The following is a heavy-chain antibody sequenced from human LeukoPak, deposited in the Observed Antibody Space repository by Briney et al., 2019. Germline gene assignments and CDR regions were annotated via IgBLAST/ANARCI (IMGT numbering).Heavy chain of an antibody. CDR1: GGSISTNY. V-gene: IGHV4-59*01. Sequence: SETLSLTCTVSGGSISTNYWSWIRQPPGEGLEFIGNIYYSGSTNYNPSLKSRVTISVDTSKNQFSLNLTSVTAADTAVYYCARDSLAKMATIISGAFDIWGQGTMVTVSS. CDR2: IYYSGST. D-gene: IGHD5-24*01. CDR3: ARDSLAKMATIISGAFDI. J-gene: IGHJ3*02.